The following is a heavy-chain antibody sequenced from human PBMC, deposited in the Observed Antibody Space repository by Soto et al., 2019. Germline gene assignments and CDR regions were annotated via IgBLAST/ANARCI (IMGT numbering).Heavy chain of an antibody. CDR2: MNPNSGNT. CDR1: GYTFTSYD. D-gene: IGHD6-13*01. V-gene: IGHV1-8*01. J-gene: IGHJ6*02. CDR3: ARGQYSSSWYYYYYYGMDV. Sequence: ASVKVSCKASGYTFTSYDINWVRQATGQGLEWMGWMNPNSGNTGYAQKFQGRVTMTRNTSISTAYMELSSLRSEDTAVYYCARGQYSSSWYYYYYYGMDVWGQGTTVTVSS.